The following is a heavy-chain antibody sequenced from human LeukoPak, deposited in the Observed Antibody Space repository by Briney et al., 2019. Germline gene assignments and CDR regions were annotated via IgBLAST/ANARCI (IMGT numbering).Heavy chain of an antibody. V-gene: IGHV3-53*01. CDR3: ASGLAAAPDY. J-gene: IGHJ4*02. CDR2: IYSGGST. D-gene: IGHD6-13*01. Sequence: GGSLRLSCAASGFTFSDYYMSWVRQAPGKGLEWVSVIYSGGSTYYADSVKGRFTISRDNSKNTLYLQMNSLRAEDTAVYYCASGLAAAPDYWGQGTLVTVSS. CDR1: GFTFSDYY.